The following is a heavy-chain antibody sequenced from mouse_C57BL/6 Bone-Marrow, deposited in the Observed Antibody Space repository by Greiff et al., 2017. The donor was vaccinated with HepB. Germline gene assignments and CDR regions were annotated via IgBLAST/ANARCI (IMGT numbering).Heavy chain of an antibody. J-gene: IGHJ4*01. CDR1: GYTFTSYG. D-gene: IGHD2-5*01. CDR3: ASREAYYSNRYAMDY. CDR2: IYPRSGNT. V-gene: IGHV1-81*01. Sequence: VQLQQSGAELARPGASVKLSCKASGYTFTSYGISWVKQRTGQGLEWIGEIYPRSGNTYYNEKFKGKATLTADKSSSTAYMELRSLTSEDSAVYFCASREAYYSNRYAMDYWGQGTSVTVSS.